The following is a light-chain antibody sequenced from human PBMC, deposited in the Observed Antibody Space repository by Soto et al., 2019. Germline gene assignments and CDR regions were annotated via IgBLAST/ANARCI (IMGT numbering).Light chain of an antibody. Sequence: DIQMTQSPSSLSASIGDRVTISCRASQDIGAYVNWYQHKQGKAPRVLMYAASNLKSGVPPRFSGSGVGRDFTLTISDLQPEDFATYYCQHCYSTRTFGQGTKVERK. V-gene: IGKV1-39*01. CDR3: QHCYSTRT. J-gene: IGKJ1*01. CDR2: AAS. CDR1: QDIGAY.